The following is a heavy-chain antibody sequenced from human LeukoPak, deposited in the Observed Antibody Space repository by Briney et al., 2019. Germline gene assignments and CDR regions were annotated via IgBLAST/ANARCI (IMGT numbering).Heavy chain of an antibody. Sequence: EASVKVSCKASGYTFTSYGISWVRQAPGQGLEWMGWISAYNGNTNYAQKLQGRVTMTTDTSTSTAYMELRSLRSDDTAVYYCARSNPYDFWSGPAYFDYWGQGTLVTVSS. D-gene: IGHD3-3*01. J-gene: IGHJ4*02. CDR2: ISAYNGNT. V-gene: IGHV1-18*01. CDR3: ARSNPYDFWSGPAYFDY. CDR1: GYTFTSYG.